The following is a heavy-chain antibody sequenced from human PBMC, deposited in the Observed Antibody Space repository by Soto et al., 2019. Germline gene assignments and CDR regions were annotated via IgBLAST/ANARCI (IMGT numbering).Heavy chain of an antibody. CDR1: GGSISSSSYY. CDR3: ARHDILTGYAWFDP. V-gene: IGHV4-39*01. CDR2: IYYSGST. J-gene: IGHJ5*02. D-gene: IGHD3-9*01. Sequence: QLQLQESGPGLVKPSETLSLTCTVSGGSISSSSYYWGWIRQPPGKGLEWIGSIYYSGSTYYNPSLKSRVTISVDTSKNQFSLKLSSVTAADTAVYYCARHDILTGYAWFDPWGQGTLVTVSS.